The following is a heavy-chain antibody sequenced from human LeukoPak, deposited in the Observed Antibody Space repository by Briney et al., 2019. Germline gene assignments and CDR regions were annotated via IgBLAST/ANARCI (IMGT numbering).Heavy chain of an antibody. CDR1: GYTFAKYW. V-gene: IGHV5-51*01. CDR3: ARRAPILLYRRRWEYEMFDY. Sequence: GESLKISCQASGYTFAKYWIGWVRQMPGKGLEWMGIIYPGDSDTRYGPSFQGQVTISVDKSINTAYLQWSSLKASDTAMYYCARRAPILLYRRRWEYEMFDYWGQGTLVTVSS. CDR2: IYPGDSDT. D-gene: IGHD6-13*01. J-gene: IGHJ4*02.